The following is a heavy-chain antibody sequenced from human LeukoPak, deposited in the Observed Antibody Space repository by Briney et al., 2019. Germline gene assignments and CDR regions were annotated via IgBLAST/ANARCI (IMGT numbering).Heavy chain of an antibody. CDR2: ISYDGSNK. V-gene: IGHV3-30*04. J-gene: IGHJ4*02. D-gene: IGHD3-9*01. Sequence: TGRSLRLSCAASEFTFSSYAMHWVRRAPDKGLEWVALISYDGSNKEYADSVKGRFTISRDNSKNSLYLQMNSLRGEDTAVYYCARGMDYDILAGPPDYWGQGTLVTVSS. CDR1: EFTFSSYA. CDR3: ARGMDYDILAGPPDY.